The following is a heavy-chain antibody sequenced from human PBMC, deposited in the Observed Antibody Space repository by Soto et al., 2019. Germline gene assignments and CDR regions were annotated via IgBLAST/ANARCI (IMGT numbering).Heavy chain of an antibody. CDR1: GFTFRSYG. CDR2: ISNDGTNK. J-gene: IGHJ6*02. CDR3: GKDTLDCSGGDCPLYYYYGMDV. D-gene: IGHD2-15*01. V-gene: IGHV3-30*18. Sequence: GGSLRLSCAASGFTFRSYGMHWVRQAPGKGLEWLAVISNDGTNKYLADSVKGRLTLSRDNSRNTLSLEINNLRPEDTALYYCGKDTLDCSGGDCPLYYYYGMDVWGQGTTVTVSS.